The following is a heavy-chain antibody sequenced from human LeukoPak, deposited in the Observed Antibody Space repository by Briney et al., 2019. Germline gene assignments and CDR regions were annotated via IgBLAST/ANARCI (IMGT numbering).Heavy chain of an antibody. CDR2: IYYSGST. J-gene: IGHJ5*02. CDR1: GGSISSYY. V-gene: IGHV4-59*01. D-gene: IGHD3-10*01. Sequence: PETLSLTCTVSGGSISSYYWSWIRQPPGKGLEWIGYIYYSGSTNYNPSLKSRVTISVDTSKNQFSLKLSSVTAADTAVYYCASVSGYYGSDWFDPWGQGTLVTVSS. CDR3: ASVSGYYGSDWFDP.